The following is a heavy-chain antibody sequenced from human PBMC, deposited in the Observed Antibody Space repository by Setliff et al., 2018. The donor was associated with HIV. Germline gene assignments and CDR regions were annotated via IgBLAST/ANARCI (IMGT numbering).Heavy chain of an antibody. CDR3: TTLQSSGWPHGIEY. Sequence: SETLSLTCTVSGGSISSSSYYWGWIRQPPGKGLEWIGSIYYSGSTYYNPSLKSRVTVSIDTSKNQFSLKVNFVTVADTAVYYCTTLQSSGWPHGIEYWGQGTLVTVSS. CDR2: IYYSGST. D-gene: IGHD6-19*01. J-gene: IGHJ4*02. CDR1: GGSISSSSYY. V-gene: IGHV4-39*01.